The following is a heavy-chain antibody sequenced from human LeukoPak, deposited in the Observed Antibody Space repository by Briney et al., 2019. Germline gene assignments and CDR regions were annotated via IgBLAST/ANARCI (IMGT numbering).Heavy chain of an antibody. CDR2: INAGNGNT. D-gene: IGHD5-18*01. V-gene: IGHV1-3*03. CDR1: GYTFTSYA. J-gene: IGHJ6*03. CDR3: ARENGYSYGYYYYYYMDV. Sequence: ASVKVSCKASGYTFTSYAMHWVRQAPGQRLEWMGWINAGNGNTKYSQEFQGRVTITRDTSASTAYMGLSSLRSEDMAVYYCARENGYSYGYYYYYYMDVWGKGTTVTVSS.